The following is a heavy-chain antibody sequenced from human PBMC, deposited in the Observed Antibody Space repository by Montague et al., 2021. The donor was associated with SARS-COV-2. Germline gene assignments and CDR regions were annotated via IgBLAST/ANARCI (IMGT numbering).Heavy chain of an antibody. J-gene: IGHJ4*02. Sequence: SETLSLTCTDSGGSISSFYWSWFRQPPGKGLEWIGYISDSGSTNYNPSLTSRVTMSVDTSMNQFSLKVNSMTAADTAVYYCARHYSATLPAVYWGQGTLVTVSS. V-gene: IGHV4-59*08. CDR1: GGSISSFY. D-gene: IGHD2-15*01. CDR3: ARHYSATLPAVY. CDR2: ISDSGST.